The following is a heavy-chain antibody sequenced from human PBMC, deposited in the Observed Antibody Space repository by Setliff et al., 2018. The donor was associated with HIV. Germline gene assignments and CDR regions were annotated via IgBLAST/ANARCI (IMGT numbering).Heavy chain of an antibody. V-gene: IGHV4-34*01. CDR3: ARGSPSSSWYGEYAY. CDR1: GGSFSGYY. CDR2: INHSGST. J-gene: IGHJ4*02. Sequence: SETLSLTCAVYGGSFSGYYWSWIRQPPGKGLEWIGEINHSGSTFYSPSLKSRVTISVDTSKNQFSLKLSSVTAADTAIYYCARGSPSSSWYGEYAYWGQGTVVTVS. D-gene: IGHD6-13*01.